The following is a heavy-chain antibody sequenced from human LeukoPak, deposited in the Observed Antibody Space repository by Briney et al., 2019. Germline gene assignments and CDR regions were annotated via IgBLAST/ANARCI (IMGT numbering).Heavy chain of an antibody. CDR3: ARDSGSSWYSDWFDP. J-gene: IGHJ5*02. CDR2: ISSSSSYI. Sequence: AGGSLRLSCAASGFTFSSYSMNWVRQAPGKGLEWVSSISSSSSYIYYADSVKGRFTISRDNAKNSLYLQMNSLRAEDTAVYYCARDSGSSWYSDWFDPWGQGTLVTVSS. V-gene: IGHV3-21*01. CDR1: GFTFSSYS. D-gene: IGHD6-13*01.